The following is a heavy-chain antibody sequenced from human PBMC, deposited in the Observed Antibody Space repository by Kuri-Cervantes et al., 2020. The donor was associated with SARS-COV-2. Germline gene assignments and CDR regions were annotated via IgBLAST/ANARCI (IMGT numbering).Heavy chain of an antibody. CDR2: FYHSEGT. J-gene: IGHJ4*02. V-gene: IGHV4-38-2*02. CDR3: ASGDGYNSDY. CDR1: GYSISSGYY. D-gene: IGHD5-24*01. Sequence: GSLRLSCTVSGYSISSGYYWGWIRQPPGKGLEWIASFYHSEGTSYNPSLKSRLTMSVDPSKNQFSLRLSSVTAADTAVYYCASGDGYNSDYWGQGTLVTVSS.